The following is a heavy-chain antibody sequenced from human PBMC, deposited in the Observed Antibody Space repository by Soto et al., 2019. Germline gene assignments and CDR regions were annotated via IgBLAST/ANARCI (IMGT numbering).Heavy chain of an antibody. CDR2: IYYSGST. CDR1: GGSISSGGYY. J-gene: IGHJ6*02. Sequence: QVQLQESGPGLVKPSQTLSLTCTVSGGSISSGGYYWSWIRQHPGKGLEWIGYIYYSGSTYYNPSLKXRVTXSXHPSKNQFSLKLSSVTAADTAVYYCARVFGFGGMDVWGQGTTVTVSS. V-gene: IGHV4-31*03. CDR3: ARVFGFGGMDV. D-gene: IGHD3-10*01.